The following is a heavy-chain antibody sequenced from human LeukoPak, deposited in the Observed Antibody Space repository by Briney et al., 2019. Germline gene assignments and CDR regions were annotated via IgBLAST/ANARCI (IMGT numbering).Heavy chain of an antibody. J-gene: IGHJ4*02. CDR2: IDTTTGNP. CDR3: VRGTPTPGMDY. CDR1: GYPFSAHF. V-gene: IGHV7-4-1*02. Sequence: ASVKVSCKASGYPFSAHFLNWVRQAPGQGLEWMGNIDTTTGNPRYAQDFTGRFVFSLDTSVSTAYLQITSLKANDTAAYYCVRGTPTPGMDYWGQGTQVTVSS. D-gene: IGHD3-10*01.